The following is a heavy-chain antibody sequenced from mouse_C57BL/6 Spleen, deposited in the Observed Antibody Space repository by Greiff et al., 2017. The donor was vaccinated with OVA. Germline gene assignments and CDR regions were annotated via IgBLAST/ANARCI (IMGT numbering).Heavy chain of an antibody. D-gene: IGHD1-1*01. CDR1: GYAFSSYW. CDR3: AREGYYYGSSYGAMDY. V-gene: IGHV1-80*01. Sequence: QVHVKQSGAELVKPGASVKISCKASGYAFSSYWMNWVKQRPGKGLEWIGQIYPGDGDTNYNGKFKGKATLTADKSSSTAYMQLSSLTSEDSAVYFCAREGYYYGSSYGAMDYWGQGTSVTVSS. J-gene: IGHJ4*01. CDR2: IYPGDGDT.